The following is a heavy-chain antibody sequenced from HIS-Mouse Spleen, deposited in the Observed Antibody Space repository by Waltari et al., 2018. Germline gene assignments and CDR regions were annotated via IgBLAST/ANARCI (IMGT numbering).Heavy chain of an antibody. V-gene: IGHV1-8*01. CDR1: GYTFTSYD. CDR2: INPKSRNP. Sequence: QVQLVQSGAEVKKPGASVKVSCKASGYTFTSYDINWVRQATGQGREWMAWINPKSRNPVSAQKFQGRVTMTRNTSVSTAYMELSSLRSEDTAVYYCARVLGYYGGNPDAFDIWGQGTMVTVSS. D-gene: IGHD4-17*01. J-gene: IGHJ3*02. CDR3: ARVLGYYGGNPDAFDI.